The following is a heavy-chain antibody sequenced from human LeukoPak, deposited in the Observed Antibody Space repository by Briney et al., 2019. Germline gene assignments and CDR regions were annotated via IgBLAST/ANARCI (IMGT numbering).Heavy chain of an antibody. CDR1: RVTVSSNA. CDR2: TSGRGGST. J-gene: IGHJ5*02. Sequence: SLRLSCSAPRVTVSSNARTGVGQAPGKGLEWVSATSGRGGSTYYAVSVKGRFTISRDNSKNTLYLQMNSLRAEDTAVYYCAKVHTGGYCSGGSCFEWFDPWGQGTLVTVSS. CDR3: AKVHTGGYCSGGSCFEWFDP. V-gene: IGHV3-23*01. D-gene: IGHD2-15*01.